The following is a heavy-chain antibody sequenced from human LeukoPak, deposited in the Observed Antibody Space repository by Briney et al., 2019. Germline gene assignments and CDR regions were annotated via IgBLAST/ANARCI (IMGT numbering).Heavy chain of an antibody. CDR2: FHYSGSP. J-gene: IGHJ3*02. CDR1: GGYISNYY. V-gene: IGHV4-59*08. D-gene: IGHD3-16*01. CDR3: ARLGQPNAFDI. Sequence: KPSETLSLTCTVSGGYISNYYWSWIRQPPGKGLDCIGYFHYSGSPNYNPSLKSRVTISVDTSKNQFSLKLSSVTAADTAVYYCARLGQPNAFDIWGQGTMVTVSS.